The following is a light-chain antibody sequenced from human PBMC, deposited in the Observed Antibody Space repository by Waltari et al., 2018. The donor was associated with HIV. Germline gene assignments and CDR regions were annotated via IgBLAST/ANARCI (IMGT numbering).Light chain of an antibody. CDR2: SAS. CDR1: QTVVKF. J-gene: IGKJ3*01. V-gene: IGKV1-39*01. Sequence: HMTQSPSSLSASIGDSVSITFRAIQTVVKFLNWCQQKPGKAPQLLIHSASTLQVGVPSRFSGSASGTDFTLTISSLQPEDFATYYCQQTYYVPLTFGAGTRVEVK. CDR3: QQTYYVPLT.